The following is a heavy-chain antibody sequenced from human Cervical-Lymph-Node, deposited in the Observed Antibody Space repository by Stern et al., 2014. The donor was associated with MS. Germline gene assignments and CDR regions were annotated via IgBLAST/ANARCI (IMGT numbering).Heavy chain of an antibody. CDR3: ARFSFGVVKPYYYGMDV. Sequence: QVQLMQSGAEVKKPGASVKVSCKASGYTFTNYDINWVRQATGQGLEWMGWMNPNRSNTGYAQKFQGRVTMTRNTSISTAYMELSSLRSEDTAVYYCARFSFGVVKPYYYGMDVWGQGTTVTVSS. J-gene: IGHJ6*02. CDR1: GYTFTNYD. V-gene: IGHV1-8*01. D-gene: IGHD3-3*01. CDR2: MNPNRSNT.